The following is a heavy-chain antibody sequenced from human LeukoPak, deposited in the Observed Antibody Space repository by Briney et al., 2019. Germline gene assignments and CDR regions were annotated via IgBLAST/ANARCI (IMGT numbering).Heavy chain of an antibody. CDR1: GFTFSGSA. J-gene: IGHJ4*02. CDR2: IRSKTNNYAT. D-gene: IGHD1-26*01. Sequence: PGGSLRLSCAASGFTFSGSALHWVRQASGKGLEWIGRIRSKTNNYATTYAASVTGRFTISRDDAENTAYLQMNSLKTEDTAVYYCARDEELLTTGSFDYWGQGTLVTVSS. V-gene: IGHV3-73*01. CDR3: ARDEELLTTGSFDY.